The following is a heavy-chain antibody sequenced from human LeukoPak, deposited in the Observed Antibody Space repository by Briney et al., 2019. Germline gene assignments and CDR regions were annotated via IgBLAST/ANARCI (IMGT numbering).Heavy chain of an antibody. CDR2: INPRSGGT. CDR3: ARDGSSSFKDHFDY. D-gene: IGHD6-13*01. Sequence: ASVKVSCKTSGYTFTGLGLYIHWVRQAPGQGLEWMGWINPRSGGTNYAQKFQGRVTMTRDTSISTAYMELSRLRSDDTAVYYCARDGSSSFKDHFDYWGQGTLVTVSS. J-gene: IGHJ4*02. V-gene: IGHV1-2*02. CDR1: GYTFTGLGLY.